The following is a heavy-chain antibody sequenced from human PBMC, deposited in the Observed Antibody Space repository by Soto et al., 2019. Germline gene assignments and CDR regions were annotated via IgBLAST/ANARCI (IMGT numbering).Heavy chain of an antibody. J-gene: IGHJ5*02. V-gene: IGHV5-51*01. CDR3: ASGYCTTTICDPWFDP. D-gene: IGHD2-2*01. CDR2: IYPGDSDT. CDR1: GYSFTSYW. Sequence: GESLKISCTCFGYSFTSYWIGWVRQMPGEGLEWMGIIYPGDSDTRYSPSFQGQVTISADKSITTAYLQWSSLKASDTAMYYCASGYCTTTICDPWFDPWGQGTLVTVSS.